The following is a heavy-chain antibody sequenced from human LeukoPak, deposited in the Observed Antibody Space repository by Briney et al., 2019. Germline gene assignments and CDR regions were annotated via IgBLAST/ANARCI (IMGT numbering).Heavy chain of an antibody. CDR2: IFYSGST. Sequence: SETLSLTCTVSRGSISSFYWSWIRQPPGKALEWIGHIFYSGSTNYNPSLNSRVTISVDASKNQFSLNLSSVTAADTAVYYCARVKTAADLSFDYWGQGTLVTVSP. V-gene: IGHV4-59*01. CDR3: ARVKTAADLSFDY. CDR1: RGSISSFY. D-gene: IGHD6-13*01. J-gene: IGHJ4*02.